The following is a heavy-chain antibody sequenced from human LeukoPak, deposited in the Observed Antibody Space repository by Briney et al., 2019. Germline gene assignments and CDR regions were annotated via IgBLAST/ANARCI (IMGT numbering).Heavy chain of an antibody. J-gene: IGHJ4*02. CDR2: INHSGST. D-gene: IGHD3-16*02. V-gene: IGHV4-34*01. CDR3: ATSGSIMITFGGVIVHPGLDY. CDR1: GESFSDYY. Sequence: SETLSLTCAVYGESFSDYYWSWIRQPPGKGLEWIGEINHSGSTNYSPSLKSRVTISVNTSKNQFSLKLTSVTAADTAVYYCATSGSIMITFGGVIVHPGLDYWGQGTLVTVSS.